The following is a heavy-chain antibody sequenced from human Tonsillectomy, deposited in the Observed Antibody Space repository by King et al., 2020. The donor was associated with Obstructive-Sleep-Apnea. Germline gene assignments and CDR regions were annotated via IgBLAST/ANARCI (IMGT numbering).Heavy chain of an antibody. CDR3: ARDHDYVWGSYRKGQDFDY. Sequence: VQLVESGGGLVKPGGSLRLSCAASGFTFSSYSKNWVRQAPGEGLEWGSSISSSSSYIYYADSVKGRFTISRDNAKKSLYLQMNSLRAEDTAVYYCARDHDYVWGSYRKGQDFDYWGQGTLVTVSS. CDR1: GFTFSSYS. J-gene: IGHJ4*02. CDR2: ISSSSSYI. D-gene: IGHD3-16*02. V-gene: IGHV3-21*01.